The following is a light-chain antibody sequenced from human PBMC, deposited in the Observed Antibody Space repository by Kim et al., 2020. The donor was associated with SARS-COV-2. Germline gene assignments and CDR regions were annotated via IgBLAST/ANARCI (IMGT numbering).Light chain of an antibody. CDR1: QSVSSNY. CDR2: GAS. CDR3: QQYCSSPYT. V-gene: IGKV3-20*01. Sequence: LSPGERATLSCRASQSVSSNYLAWYQGKPGQAPRLLIFGASSRATGIPDRFSGSGSGTDFTLTISRLEPEDFAVYYCQQYCSSPYTFGQGTKLEI. J-gene: IGKJ2*01.